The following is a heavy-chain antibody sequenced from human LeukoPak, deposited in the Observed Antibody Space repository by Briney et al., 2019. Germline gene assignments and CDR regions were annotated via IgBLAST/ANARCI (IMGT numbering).Heavy chain of an antibody. J-gene: IGHJ4*02. Sequence: GGSLRLSCAASGFTFSSFWMHWVRQAPGKGLVWVSRIKSDGSSTRYADSVKGRFTISRDNAKNTLWLQMNSLRAEDTAVYYCATDLDYGGYSHFDFWGQGTLVTVSS. CDR3: ATDLDYGGYSHFDF. CDR1: GFTFSSFW. CDR2: IKSDGSST. V-gene: IGHV3-74*01. D-gene: IGHD4-23*01.